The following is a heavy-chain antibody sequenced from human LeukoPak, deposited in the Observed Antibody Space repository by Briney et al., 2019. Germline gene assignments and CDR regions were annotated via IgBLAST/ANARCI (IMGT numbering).Heavy chain of an antibody. CDR3: ATHATLHEVFYDNMDT. CDR1: GDSISXYY. J-gene: IGHJ6*02. Sequence: ESLSLTRTLSGDSISXYYXXXVXXXPXXXRXWXGYIYYSVGTDYKPSXKTRVTISEDTSTNQFSLTLSSVTAADTAVHYCATHATLHEVFYDNMDTWGQGTTATAS. D-gene: IGHD5/OR15-5a*01. CDR2: IYYSVGT. V-gene: IGHV4-59*08.